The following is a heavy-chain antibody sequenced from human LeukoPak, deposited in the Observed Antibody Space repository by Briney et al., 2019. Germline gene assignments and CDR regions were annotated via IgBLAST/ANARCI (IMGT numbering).Heavy chain of an antibody. D-gene: IGHD5-12*01. V-gene: IGHV3-48*03. CDR1: RFYFSTYD. CDR2: IDSSASTT. Sequence: AGGSLRLSCTASRFYFSTYDMNWVRQVPGKGLEWVSYIDSSASTTYYAGSVQGRFTISRDNAKNSLYLQMRSLRVEDTAFYYCASAHGGSGYDRPFDYWGRGTLVTVSS. J-gene: IGHJ4*02. CDR3: ASAHGGSGYDRPFDY.